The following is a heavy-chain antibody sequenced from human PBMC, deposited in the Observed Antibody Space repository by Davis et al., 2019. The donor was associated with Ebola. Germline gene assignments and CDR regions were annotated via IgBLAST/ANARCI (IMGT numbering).Heavy chain of an antibody. Sequence: GESLKISCEASGYTFTSYWIAWVRQMPGKGLEWMGIIYPGDSETKYSPSFQGHVTISADKSTSNVYLQWSSLKASDTAMYYCAREDTNIHYYMDVWGKGTTVTVSS. CDR3: AREDTNIHYYMDV. J-gene: IGHJ6*03. V-gene: IGHV5-51*01. CDR1: GYTFTSYW. CDR2: IYPGDSET. D-gene: IGHD2-8*01.